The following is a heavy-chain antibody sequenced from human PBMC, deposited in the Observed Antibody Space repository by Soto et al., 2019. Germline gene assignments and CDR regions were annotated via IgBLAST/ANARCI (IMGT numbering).Heavy chain of an antibody. J-gene: IGHJ5*02. V-gene: IGHV1-8*01. CDR2: MSPSRGDT. CDR1: GYTFTSYD. CDR3: ARDYGGKSGCFDP. Sequence: QVQLVQSGAEVKKPGASVKVSCKASGYTFTSYDINWVRQATGQGLEWVGWMSPSRGDTGYAQKFQARLPMTGDTSLSTAYMELNSLSSEDTAVYYCARDYGGKSGCFDPWGQGTLVTVSS. D-gene: IGHD4-17*01.